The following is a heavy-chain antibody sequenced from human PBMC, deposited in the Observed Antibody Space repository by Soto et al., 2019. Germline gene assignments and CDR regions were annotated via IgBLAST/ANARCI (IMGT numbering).Heavy chain of an antibody. J-gene: IGHJ4*02. D-gene: IGHD3-22*01. CDR3: ARVTAKKTYYYDSSSTLFDY. Sequence: QVQLQESGPGLVKPSQTLSLTCTVSGGSISSGGYYWSWIRQHPGKGLEWIGYIYYSGSTYYNPSLKRRVTISVDTSKNQFSLKLSSVTAADTAVYYCARVTAKKTYYYDSSSTLFDYWGQGTLVTVSS. V-gene: IGHV4-31*03. CDR2: IYYSGST. CDR1: GGSISSGGYY.